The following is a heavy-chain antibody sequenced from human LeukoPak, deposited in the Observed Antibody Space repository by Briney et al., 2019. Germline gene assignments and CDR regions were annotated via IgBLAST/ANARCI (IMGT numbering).Heavy chain of an antibody. CDR2: ISYDGSNK. J-gene: IGHJ4*02. D-gene: IGHD7-27*01. CDR1: GFTFSSYA. Sequence: GGSLRLSCAASGFTFSSYAMHWVRQAPGKGLEWVAVISYDGSNKYYADSVKGRFTISRDNSKNTLYLQMNSLRAEDTAVYYCTRGYLGIDYWGLGTLVTVSS. V-gene: IGHV3-30-3*01. CDR3: TRGYLGIDY.